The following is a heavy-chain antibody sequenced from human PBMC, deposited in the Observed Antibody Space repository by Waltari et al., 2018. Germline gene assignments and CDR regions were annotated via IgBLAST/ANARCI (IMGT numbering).Heavy chain of an antibody. CDR3: VRDEPGDGLDY. Sequence: EVQLVESGGGMVQPGESLRLSCAAPGFTFSTYNMNWVRQAPGKGLEWVSYISSSTTTYYADYVKGRFTISRDNAKNTVYLQMNSLRDEDTAVYYCVRDEPGDGLDYWGQGTLVTVSS. V-gene: IGHV3-48*02. J-gene: IGHJ4*02. D-gene: IGHD7-27*01. CDR1: GFTFSTYN. CDR2: ISSSTTT.